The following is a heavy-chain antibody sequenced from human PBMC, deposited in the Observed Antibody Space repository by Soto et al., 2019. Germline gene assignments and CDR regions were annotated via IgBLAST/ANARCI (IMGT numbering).Heavy chain of an antibody. J-gene: IGHJ4*02. CDR3: ARMRAAGTFDY. CDR1: GGSIIGYY. Sequence: SETLSLTCTVSGGSIIGYYWSCIRQPAGKGLEWIGRIYSDGSTNYSPSLKSRVTMSVDTSKNQFSLKLTSMTAADTAMYYCARMRAAGTFDYWGQGTLVTVSS. CDR2: IYSDGST. D-gene: IGHD6-13*01. V-gene: IGHV4-4*07.